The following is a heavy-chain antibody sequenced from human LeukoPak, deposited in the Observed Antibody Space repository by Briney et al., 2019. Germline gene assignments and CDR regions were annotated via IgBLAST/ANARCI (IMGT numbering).Heavy chain of an antibody. V-gene: IGHV3-33*01. J-gene: IGHJ4*02. CDR1: GFTFSSYG. Sequence: GGPLRLSCAASGFTFSSYGMHWVRQAPGKGLEWVAVIWYDGSNKYYADSVKGRFTISRDNSKNTLYLQMNSLRAEDTAVYYCARGFGSIAAAGSAIDYWGQGTLVTVSS. D-gene: IGHD6-13*01. CDR2: IWYDGSNK. CDR3: ARGFGSIAAAGSAIDY.